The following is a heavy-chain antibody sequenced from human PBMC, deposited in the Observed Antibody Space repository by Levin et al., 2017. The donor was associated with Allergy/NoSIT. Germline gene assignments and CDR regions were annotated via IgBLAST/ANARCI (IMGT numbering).Heavy chain of an antibody. CDR2: IRADGRKT. D-gene: IGHD3-9*01. CDR1: GFTFSYSW. Sequence: GGSLRLSCVASGFTFSYSWMCWVRQAPGKGLEWVADIRADGRKTHYLNSVRGRFTISRDNAKKSMYLQMNSVRAEDTATYYCAAEMEDRDTFDVNWFDPWGQGTLVIVSS. CDR3: AAEMEDRDTFDVNWFDP. J-gene: IGHJ5*02. V-gene: IGHV3-7*01.